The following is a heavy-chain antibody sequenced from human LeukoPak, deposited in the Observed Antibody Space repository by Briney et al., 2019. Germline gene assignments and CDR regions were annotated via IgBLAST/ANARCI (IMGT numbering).Heavy chain of an antibody. CDR2: IRYDGSNK. J-gene: IGHJ4*02. CDR3: AKAGNHRNSGHDC. CDR1: GFTFSSYG. D-gene: IGHD5-12*01. Sequence: GGSLRLSCAASGFTFSSYGMHWVRQAPGKGLEWVAFIRYDGSNKYYADSVKGRFTISRDNAKNSLYLRMNSLRAEDTAVYYCAKAGNHRNSGHDCWGPGTLVTGSS. V-gene: IGHV3-30*02.